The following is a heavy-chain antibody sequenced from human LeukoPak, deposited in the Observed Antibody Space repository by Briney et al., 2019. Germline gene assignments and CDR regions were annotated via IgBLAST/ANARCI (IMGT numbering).Heavy chain of an antibody. J-gene: IGHJ4*02. D-gene: IGHD2-21*01. Sequence: GGSLRLSCAASGFTFSSYAVHWVRQAPGKGLEWVAVISYDGSNKYYADSVKGRFTISRDNSKNTLYLQMNSLRAEDTAVYYCARDLWLDYWGQGTLVTVSS. CDR3: ARDLWLDY. V-gene: IGHV3-30-3*01. CDR2: ISYDGSNK. CDR1: GFTFSSYA.